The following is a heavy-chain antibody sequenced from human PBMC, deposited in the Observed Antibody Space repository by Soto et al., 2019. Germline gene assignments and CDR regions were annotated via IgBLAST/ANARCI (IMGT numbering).Heavy chain of an antibody. CDR1: GGSISSYY. CDR3: ARTTGWDLTTYGGNLDYFFDY. D-gene: IGHD4-17*01. Sequence: PSETLSLTCTVSGGSISSYYWSWIRQPPGKGLEWIGYIYYSGSTNYNPSLKSRVTISVDTSKNQFSLKLSSVTAADTATYYCARTTGWDLTTYGGNLDYFFDYWGQGTLVTVSS. V-gene: IGHV4-59*01. CDR2: IYYSGST. J-gene: IGHJ4*02.